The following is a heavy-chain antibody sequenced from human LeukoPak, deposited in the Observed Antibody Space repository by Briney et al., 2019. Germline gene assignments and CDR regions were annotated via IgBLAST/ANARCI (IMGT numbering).Heavy chain of an antibody. CDR2: IKQDGSEK. V-gene: IGHV3-7*01. CDR1: GFTFSSYW. Sequence: PGGSLRLSCAASGFTFSSYWMSWVRQAPGKGLEWVANIKQDGSEKYYVDSVKGRFTISRDNAKNSLYLQMNSLRAEDTAVYYCARDYDFWTMVNSYYYMDVWGKGTTVTVSS. J-gene: IGHJ6*03. CDR3: ARDYDFWTMVNSYYYMDV. D-gene: IGHD3-3*01.